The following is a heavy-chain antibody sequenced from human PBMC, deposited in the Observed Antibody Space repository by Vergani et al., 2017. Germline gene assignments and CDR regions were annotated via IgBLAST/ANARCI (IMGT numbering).Heavy chain of an antibody. D-gene: IGHD4-23*01. Sequence: QVQLQESGPGLVKPSETLSLTCTVSGGSISSYYWSWIRQPPGKGLEWIGYIYYSGSTNYNPSLKSRVTISVDTSKNQFSLKLSSVTAADTAVYYCARDPSYGGNPNWFDPWGQGTLVTVSS. CDR3: ARDPSYGGNPNWFDP. CDR2: IYYSGST. J-gene: IGHJ5*02. CDR1: GGSISSYY. V-gene: IGHV4-59*01.